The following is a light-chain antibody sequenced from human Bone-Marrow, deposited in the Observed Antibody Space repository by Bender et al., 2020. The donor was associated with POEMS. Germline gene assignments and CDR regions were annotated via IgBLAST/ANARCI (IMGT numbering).Light chain of an antibody. J-gene: IGLJ3*02. CDR2: DVR. CDR1: NSDIGSYDH. Sequence: QSALTQPASVSGSPGQSISISCIGTNSDIGSYDHVCWYQQHPGKAPKLIISDVRNRPSGVPDRFSGSKSGTSAFLAISGLQAEDEADYYCSSYSGGHWVFGGGTKLTVL. CDR3: SSYSGGHWV. V-gene: IGLV2-23*02.